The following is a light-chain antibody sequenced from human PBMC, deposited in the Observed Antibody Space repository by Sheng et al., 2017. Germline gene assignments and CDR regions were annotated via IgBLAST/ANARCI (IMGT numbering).Light chain of an antibody. Sequence: EVVLTQSPGTLSLSPGERATLSCRASQSVSSGYLAWYQQKPGQAPRLLIYAASSRATGIPHSFSGSGSGTDFTLTISRLEPEDFAVYYCQQYGSSPWTFGQGTKVEIK. CDR2: AAS. V-gene: IGKV3-20*01. J-gene: IGKJ1*01. CDR3: QQYGSSPWT. CDR1: QSVSSGY.